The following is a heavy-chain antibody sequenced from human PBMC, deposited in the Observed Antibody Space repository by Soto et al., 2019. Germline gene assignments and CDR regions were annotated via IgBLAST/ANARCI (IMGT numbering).Heavy chain of an antibody. D-gene: IGHD1-26*01. CDR3: ATTSGGFPY. CDR2: IYHSGRT. V-gene: IGHV4-38-2*01. CDR1: GYSISSGYY. J-gene: IGHJ4*02. Sequence: ASETLSLTCAVSGYSISSGYYWGWIRQPPGKGLEWIGSIYHSGRTYYNPSLKSRLTISLDTSKNQFSLKLTSVTAADTALYFCATTSGGFPYWGQGTLVTVSS.